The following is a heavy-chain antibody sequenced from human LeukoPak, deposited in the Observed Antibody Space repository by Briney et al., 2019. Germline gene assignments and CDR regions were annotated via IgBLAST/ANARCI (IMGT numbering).Heavy chain of an antibody. CDR2: ISGSSSYI. J-gene: IGHJ4*02. V-gene: IGHV3-21*01. CDR3: ARDKSWGAPYYFDY. D-gene: IGHD3-16*01. Sequence: GGSLRLSCAASGFTLSSYTMNWVCQAPGKGLEWVSSISGSSSYIYYADPVKGRFTISRDNAKNSLYLQMNSLRAEDTAVYYCARDKSWGAPYYFDYWGQGTLVTVSS. CDR1: GFTLSSYT.